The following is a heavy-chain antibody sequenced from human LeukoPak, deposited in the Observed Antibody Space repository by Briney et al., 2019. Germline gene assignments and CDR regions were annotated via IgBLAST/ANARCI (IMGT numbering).Heavy chain of an antibody. V-gene: IGHV3-48*03. CDR1: GFTFSSYE. Sequence: GGSLRLSCAASGFTFSSYEMNWVRQAPGKGLEWVSYISSSGSTIYYADSVKGRFTISRDNAKNSLYLQMNSLRAEDTAVYYCANLYYDILTGYYYFDYWGQGTLVTVSS. CDR3: ANLYYDILTGYYYFDY. J-gene: IGHJ4*02. D-gene: IGHD3-9*01. CDR2: ISSSGSTI.